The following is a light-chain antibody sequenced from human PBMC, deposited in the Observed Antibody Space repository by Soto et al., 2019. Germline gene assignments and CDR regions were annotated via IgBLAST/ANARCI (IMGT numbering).Light chain of an antibody. J-gene: IGLJ1*01. CDR3: GSWDSSLSAYV. V-gene: IGLV1-40*01. Sequence: QSVLTQPPSVSGAPGQWVTISCTGSSSNFGAGFDVHWYQQLPGTAPKLLIYAITNRPSGVPDRFSGSKSGTSASLAITGLQAGDEADYYCGSWDSSLSAYVFGTGTKVTVL. CDR1: SSNFGAGFD. CDR2: AIT.